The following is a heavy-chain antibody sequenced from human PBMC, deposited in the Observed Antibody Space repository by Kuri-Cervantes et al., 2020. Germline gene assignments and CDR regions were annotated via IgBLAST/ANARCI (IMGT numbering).Heavy chain of an antibody. Sequence: GGSLRLSCAASGFTFSDYYMSWIRQAPGKGLEWVGRIKSKTDGGTTDYAAPVKGRFTISRDDSKNTLYLQMNSLKTEDTAVYYCTTDPPSDDYGDSPWGQGTLVTVSS. CDR3: TTDPPSDDYGDSP. CDR1: GFTFSDYY. D-gene: IGHD4-17*01. CDR2: IKSKTDGGTT. V-gene: IGHV3-15*01. J-gene: IGHJ5*02.